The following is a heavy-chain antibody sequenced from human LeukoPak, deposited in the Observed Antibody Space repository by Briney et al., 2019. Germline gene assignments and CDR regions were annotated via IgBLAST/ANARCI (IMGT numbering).Heavy chain of an antibody. J-gene: IGHJ5*02. CDR1: GGSFSGYY. CDR2: INHSGST. V-gene: IGHV4-34*01. Sequence: SETLSLTCAVYGGSFSGYYWSWIRQPPGKGLEWIGEINHSGSTNYNPSLKSRVTLSVDTSKNQFSLKLSSVTAADTAVYYCAREAVTGIAAAGIGFDPWGQGTLVTVSS. CDR3: AREAVTGIAAAGIGFDP. D-gene: IGHD6-13*01.